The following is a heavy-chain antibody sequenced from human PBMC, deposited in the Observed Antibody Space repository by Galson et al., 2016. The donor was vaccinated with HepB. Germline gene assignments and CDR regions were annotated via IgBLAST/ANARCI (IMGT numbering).Heavy chain of an antibody. V-gene: IGHV3-13*01. J-gene: IGHJ2*01. Sequence: SLRLSCAASGFTFSSYDMHWVRQATGRGLEWVSTIGTACDTYYPGSVKGRFTLSRENAKNYLYLQMHSRRAGDTAVYYCVGGAARPGDWYFDLWGRGTLVTVSS. CDR3: VGGAARPGDWYFDL. CDR2: IGTACDT. D-gene: IGHD6-6*01. CDR1: GFTFSSYD.